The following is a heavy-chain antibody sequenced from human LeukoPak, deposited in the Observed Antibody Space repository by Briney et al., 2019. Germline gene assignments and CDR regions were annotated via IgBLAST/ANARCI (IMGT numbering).Heavy chain of an antibody. CDR3: VKDRDHWGSMEY. CDR2: ISYDGNNE. D-gene: IGHD3-16*01. V-gene: IGHV3-30-3*01. J-gene: IGHJ4*02. CDR1: GFTLSGYA. Sequence: GGSLRLSCAASGFTLSGYAMHWVRQAPGKGLEWVAVISYDGNNEYYADSVKGRFTISRDNSKNTLYLQLNSLRADDTAVYYCVKDRDHWGSMEYWGQGTLVTVSS.